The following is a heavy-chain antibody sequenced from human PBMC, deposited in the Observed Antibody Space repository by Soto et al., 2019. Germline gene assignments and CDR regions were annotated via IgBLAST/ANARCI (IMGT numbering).Heavy chain of an antibody. J-gene: IGHJ4*02. CDR2: LSSDDDK. Sequence: ELQLLESGGGLVQPGGSLRLSCTASGFPFINYAMTWVRQAPGKGLEWVSTLSSDDDKYYADSVKGRFTVSRDNSKSTLFLQMNSLRGDDTAVYFCAKDRGLLSVFGAVHRDFWGRGTLVTVSS. V-gene: IGHV3-23*01. CDR3: AKDRGLLSVFGAVHRDF. CDR1: GFPFINYA. D-gene: IGHD3-3*01.